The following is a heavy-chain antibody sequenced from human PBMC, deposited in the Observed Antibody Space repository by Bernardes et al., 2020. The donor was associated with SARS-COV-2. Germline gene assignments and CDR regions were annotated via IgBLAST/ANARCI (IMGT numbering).Heavy chain of an antibody. CDR3: ARDFYGRPTVTTTWGMFDS. D-gene: IGHD4-17*01. CDR1: GYIFTSYY. Sequence: ASVKVSCKASGYIFTSYYMHWVRQAPGQGLEWMGIINPRGGSTDYAQKFQGRVTMTSDTSTSTVYMELSSLRSEDTAVYYCARDFYGRPTVTTTWGMFDSWGQGTLVTVSP. V-gene: IGHV1-46*01. CDR2: INPRGGST. J-gene: IGHJ4*02.